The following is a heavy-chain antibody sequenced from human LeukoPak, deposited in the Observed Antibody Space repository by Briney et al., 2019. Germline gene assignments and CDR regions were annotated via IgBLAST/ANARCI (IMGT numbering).Heavy chain of an antibody. D-gene: IGHD6-19*01. Sequence: GGSLRLSCAASGFTVSSNYMNWVRQAPGEGLEWVSVIYSGGSTYYADSVKGRFTISRDNSKNTLYFQMNSLRAEDTAVYYCARGRIAVAGPFDYWGQGTLVTVSS. J-gene: IGHJ4*02. CDR2: IYSGGST. CDR3: ARGRIAVAGPFDY. V-gene: IGHV3-53*01. CDR1: GFTVSSNY.